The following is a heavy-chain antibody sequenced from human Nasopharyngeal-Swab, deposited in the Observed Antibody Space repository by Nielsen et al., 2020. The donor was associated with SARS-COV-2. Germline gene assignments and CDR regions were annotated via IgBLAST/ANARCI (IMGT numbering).Heavy chain of an antibody. D-gene: IGHD5-12*01. CDR3: ARETGSAYEFIDY. V-gene: IGHV1-2*05. J-gene: IGHJ4*02. CDR1: GYTFTDYY. Sequence: ASVKVSCKASGYTFTDYYIHWVRQAPGQGLEWMGRINPNSGGTDYAQKFQGRVTMTRDTSVSTAYMELSRLRSDDTVVYYCARETGSAYEFIDYWGQGTLVTVSS. CDR2: INPNSGGT.